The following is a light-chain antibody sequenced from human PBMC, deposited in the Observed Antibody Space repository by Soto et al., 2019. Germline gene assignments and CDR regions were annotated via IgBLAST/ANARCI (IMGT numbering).Light chain of an antibody. CDR1: SSNIGSNS. Sequence: QLVLTQPPSASATPGQRVTISCSGSSSNIGSNSVNWYQQFPGTAPKLLIFTNNQRPSGVPGRFSGSKSGTSASLAISGLQSEDEAAYYCAGWDDSLKGVVFGGGTKLTVL. V-gene: IGLV1-44*01. CDR3: AGWDDSLKGVV. J-gene: IGLJ2*01. CDR2: TNN.